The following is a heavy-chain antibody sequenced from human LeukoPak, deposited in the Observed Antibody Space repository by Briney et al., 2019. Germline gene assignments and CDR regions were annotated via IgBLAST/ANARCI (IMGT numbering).Heavy chain of an antibody. CDR3: ARGRPHYYDSSGYSFTDFDY. CDR1: GGSFSGYY. CDR2: INHSGST. D-gene: IGHD3-22*01. Sequence: SETLSLTCAVYGGSFSGYYWSWIRQPPGKGLEWIGEINHSGSTNYNPSLKSQVTISVDTSKNQFSLKLSSVTAADTAVYYCARGRPHYYDSSGYSFTDFDYWGQGTLVTVSS. V-gene: IGHV4-34*01. J-gene: IGHJ4*02.